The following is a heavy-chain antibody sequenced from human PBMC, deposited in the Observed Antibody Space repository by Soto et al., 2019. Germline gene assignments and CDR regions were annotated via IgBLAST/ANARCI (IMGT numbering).Heavy chain of an antibody. D-gene: IGHD2-15*01. CDR2: LNQDGSEK. V-gene: IGHV3-7*01. Sequence: GGSLRLSCAASGFTFSSHWMSWVRQAPGKGLEWVANLNQDGSEKYYVDSVKGRFTISRDNAKNSLYLQMNSLRAEDTAVYYCARGYCSGGSCYWVDAFDIWGQGTVVTVSS. CDR3: ARGYCSGGSCYWVDAFDI. J-gene: IGHJ3*02. CDR1: GFTFSSHW.